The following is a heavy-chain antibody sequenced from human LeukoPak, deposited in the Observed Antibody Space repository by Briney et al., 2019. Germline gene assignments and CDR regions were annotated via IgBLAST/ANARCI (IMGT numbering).Heavy chain of an antibody. J-gene: IGHJ4*02. CDR3: ARHKSIVGFFDY. CDR1: GGSISSYY. CDR2: IYYSGST. Sequence: SETLSLTCTVSGGSISSYYWSWIRQPPGKGLEWIGYIYYSGSTNYNPSLKSRVTISVDTSKNQLSLKLSSVTAADTAVYYCARHKSIVGFFDYWGQGTLVTVSS. V-gene: IGHV4-59*08. D-gene: IGHD6-6*01.